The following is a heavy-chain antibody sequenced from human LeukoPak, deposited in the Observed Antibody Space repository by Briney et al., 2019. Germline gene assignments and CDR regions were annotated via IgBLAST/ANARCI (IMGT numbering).Heavy chain of an antibody. J-gene: IGHJ4*02. CDR1: GFTFGDYA. D-gene: IGHD3-10*01. CDR3: ARDPLHHYGSGSYHHFEY. CDR2: IRSKAYGGTT. V-gene: IGHV3-49*04. Sequence: GGSLRLSCTASGFTFGDYAVSWVRQAPGKGLEWVGFIRSKAYGGTTEYAASVKGRFTISRDDSKTIAYLQMNSLKTEDTAVYYCARDPLHHYGSGSYHHFEYWGQGTLVTVSS.